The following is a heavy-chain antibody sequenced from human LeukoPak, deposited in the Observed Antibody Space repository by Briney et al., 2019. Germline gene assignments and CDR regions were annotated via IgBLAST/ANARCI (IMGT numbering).Heavy chain of an antibody. J-gene: IGHJ4*02. Sequence: GRSLRLSCAASGFTFDDYAMHWVRQAPGKGLEWVSGISWNSGSIGYADSVKGRFTTSRDNAKNSLYLQMNSLRAEDTALYYCAKDRYNTAMVSFDYWGQGALVTVSS. CDR1: GFTFDDYA. CDR2: ISWNSGSI. D-gene: IGHD5-18*01. V-gene: IGHV3-9*01. CDR3: AKDRYNTAMVSFDY.